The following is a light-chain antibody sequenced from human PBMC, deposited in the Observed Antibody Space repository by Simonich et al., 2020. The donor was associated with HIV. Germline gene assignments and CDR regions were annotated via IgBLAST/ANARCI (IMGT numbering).Light chain of an antibody. CDR1: QSLLHSDGKTY. J-gene: IGKJ3*01. V-gene: IGKV2D-29*02. CDR3: MQSIQFLLFT. CDR2: DVS. Sequence: IVMTQTPLSLSVTPGQPASISCTSSQSLLHSDGKTYLYWYLQKPGQSPQLLMYDVSKRFSGVPDRFSGSGSGTDFTLKISRVEAEDVGVYYCMQSIQFLLFTFGPGTRVDIE.